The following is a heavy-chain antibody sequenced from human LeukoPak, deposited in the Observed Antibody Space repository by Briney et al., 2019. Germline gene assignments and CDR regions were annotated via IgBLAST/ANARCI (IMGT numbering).Heavy chain of an antibody. V-gene: IGHV5-51*01. J-gene: IGHJ6*02. Sequence: GESLKISRKGSGYSFTSYWIGWVRQMPGKGLEWMGIIYPGDSDTRYSPSFQGQVTISADKSINTAYLQWSSLKASDTAMYYCARQGDTTNYYYGMDVWGQGTTVTVSS. D-gene: IGHD2-21*02. CDR3: ARQGDTTNYYYGMDV. CDR2: IYPGDSDT. CDR1: GYSFTSYW.